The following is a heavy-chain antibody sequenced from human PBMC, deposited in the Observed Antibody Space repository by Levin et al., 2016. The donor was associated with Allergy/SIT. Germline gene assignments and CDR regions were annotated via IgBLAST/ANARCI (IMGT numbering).Heavy chain of an antibody. J-gene: IGHJ5*02. CDR1: FTLISSA. Sequence: SVKVSCKAGFTLISSAIHWVRQARGQSLEWMGWIVVGSGYTKYAEKFQGRVTITSDMSTRTAYLELSSLTSGDTAVYYCVAEGYVGRAGTWFDPWGQGTLVTVSS. D-gene: IGHD2-2*01. CDR2: IVVGSGYT. V-gene: IGHV1-58*02. CDR3: VAEGYVGRAGTWFDP.